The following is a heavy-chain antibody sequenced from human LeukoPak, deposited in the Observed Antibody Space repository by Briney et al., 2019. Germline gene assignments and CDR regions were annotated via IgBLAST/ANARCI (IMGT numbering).Heavy chain of an antibody. V-gene: IGHV1-2*02. J-gene: IGHJ5*02. CDR1: VYTFTGYY. CDR2: INPNSGGT. D-gene: IGHD6-19*01. Sequence: GASGKVSCKASVYTFTGYYMHWVRQAPGQGLEWMGWINPNSGGTNYAQKFQGRVTMTRDTSISTAYMELSKLRSDDTAVYYCARVIAVAQGDWFDPWGQGTLVTVSS. CDR3: ARVIAVAQGDWFDP.